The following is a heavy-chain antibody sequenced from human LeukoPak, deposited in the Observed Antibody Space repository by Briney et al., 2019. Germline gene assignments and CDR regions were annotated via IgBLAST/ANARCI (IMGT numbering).Heavy chain of an antibody. D-gene: IGHD2-15*01. V-gene: IGHV4-59*01. CDR3: ARTGIIGYCSGGSCPFDY. CDR1: GGSISSYY. CDR2: IYYSGCT. J-gene: IGHJ4*02. Sequence: SETLSLTCTVSGGSISSYYWSWIRQPPGKGLEWIGYIYYSGCTNYNPSLKSRVTISVDTSKKNQFSLKLSSVTAADTAVYYCARTGIIGYCSGGSCPFDYWGQGTLVTVSS.